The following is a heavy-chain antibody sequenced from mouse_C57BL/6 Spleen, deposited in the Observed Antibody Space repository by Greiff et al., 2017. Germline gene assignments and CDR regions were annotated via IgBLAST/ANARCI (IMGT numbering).Heavy chain of an antibody. Sequence: QVQLKQSGAELVKPGASVKISCKASGYAFSSYWMNWVKQRPGKGLEWIGQIYPGDGDTNYNGKFKGKATLTADKSSSTAYMQLSSLTSEDSAVYVCARKSSYYSLDYWGQGTTLTVSS. CDR3: ARKSSYYSLDY. J-gene: IGHJ2*01. V-gene: IGHV1-80*01. D-gene: IGHD1-1*01. CDR2: IYPGDGDT. CDR1: GYAFSSYW.